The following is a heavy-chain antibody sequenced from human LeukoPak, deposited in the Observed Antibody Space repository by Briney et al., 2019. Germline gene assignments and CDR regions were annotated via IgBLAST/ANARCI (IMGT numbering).Heavy chain of an antibody. CDR2: IYYSGST. CDR3: ATTLRYSGYDLLDY. Sequence: PSQTLSLTCTVSGGSISSGDYYWSWIRQPPGKGLEWIGYIYYSGSTYYNPSLKSRVTISVDTSKNQFSLKLSSVTAADTAVYYCATTLRYSGYDLLDYWGQGTLVTVSS. V-gene: IGHV4-30-4*08. CDR1: GGSISSGDYY. D-gene: IGHD5-12*01. J-gene: IGHJ4*02.